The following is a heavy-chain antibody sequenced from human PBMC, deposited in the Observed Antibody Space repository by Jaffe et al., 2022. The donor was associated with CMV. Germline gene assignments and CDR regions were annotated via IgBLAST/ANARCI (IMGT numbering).Heavy chain of an antibody. CDR3: AKDKTDYYDSSGNYHAFDM. D-gene: IGHD3-22*01. J-gene: IGHJ3*02. CDR1: GFSFNNYA. V-gene: IGHV3-23*04. CDR2: ISGSGAST. Sequence: EVQLVESGGGLVQPGGSLRLSCAASGFSFNNYAIIWVRQAPGKGLEWVSAISGSGASTYYADSVKGRFTVSRDNSKNTLYLQMNILRAEDTAVYYCAKDKTDYYDSSGNYHAFDMWGQGTLVTVSS.